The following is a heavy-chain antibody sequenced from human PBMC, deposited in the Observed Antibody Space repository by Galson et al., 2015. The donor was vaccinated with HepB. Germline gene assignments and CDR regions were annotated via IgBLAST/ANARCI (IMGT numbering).Heavy chain of an antibody. Sequence: SVKVSCKASGYTFTSYYIHWVRQAPGQGLDWMGVINPSDTSASYAQKFQGRVTMTRDTSTSTVYMDLSRLRSEDTAVYYCARGGSHYSTSSAMGGTDYWGQGALVTVSS. V-gene: IGHV1-46*01. J-gene: IGHJ4*02. CDR3: ARGGSHYSTSSAMGGTDY. CDR2: INPSDTSA. D-gene: IGHD6-6*01. CDR1: GYTFTSYY.